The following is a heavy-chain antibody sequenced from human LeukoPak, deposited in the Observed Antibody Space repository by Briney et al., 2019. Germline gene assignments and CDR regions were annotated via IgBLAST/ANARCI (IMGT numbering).Heavy chain of an antibody. CDR3: ARDVRFRNNIDY. Sequence: GRSLRLSCTASGFTFDDYTMSWVRQAPGKGLEWVALIRSNFSGGRKQYAAFVKGRFTISRDDSKGIVYLEMNSLKTEDTAVYYCARDVRFRNNIDYWGQGTLVTVSS. CDR1: GFTFDDYT. CDR2: IRSNFSGGRK. D-gene: IGHD1/OR15-1a*01. V-gene: IGHV3-49*04. J-gene: IGHJ4*02.